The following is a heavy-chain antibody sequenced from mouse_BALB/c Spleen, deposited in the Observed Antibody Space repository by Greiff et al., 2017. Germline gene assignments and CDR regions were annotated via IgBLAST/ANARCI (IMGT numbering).Heavy chain of an antibody. V-gene: IGHV1-82*01. CDR1: GYAFSSSW. CDR2: IYPGDGDT. CDR3: ARKGGTPYYYAMDY. J-gene: IGHJ4*01. D-gene: IGHD2-14*01. Sequence: QVQLQQSGPELVKPGASVKISCKASGYAFSSSWMNWVKQRPGQGLEWIGRIYPGDGDTNYNGKFKGKATLTADKSSSTAYMQLSSLTSVDSAVYFCARKGGTPYYYAMDYWGQGTSVTVSS.